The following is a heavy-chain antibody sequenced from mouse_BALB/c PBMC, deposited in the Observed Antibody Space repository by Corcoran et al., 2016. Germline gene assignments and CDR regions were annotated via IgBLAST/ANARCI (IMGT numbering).Heavy chain of an antibody. D-gene: IGHD2-14*01. Sequence: EVQLKQSGPELVKPGASVKMSCKASGYTFTSYVMHWVKQKPGQGLEWIGYINPYNDGTKYNEKFKGKATLTSDKSSSTAYMELSSLTSEDSAVYYCARDPYDGWFAYWGQGTLVTVSA. CDR1: GYTFTSYV. CDR2: INPYNDGT. V-gene: IGHV1S136*01. CDR3: ARDPYDGWFAY. J-gene: IGHJ3*01.